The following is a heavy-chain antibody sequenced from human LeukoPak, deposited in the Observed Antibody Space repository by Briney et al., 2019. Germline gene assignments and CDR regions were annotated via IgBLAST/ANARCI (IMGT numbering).Heavy chain of an antibody. CDR3: AREARGDDYFDP. CDR1: GFTFTTYW. CDR2: IKQDGSQK. Sequence: GGSLRLSCAASGFTFTTYWLSWVRQTPGKGLEWVANIKQDGSQKYYVDSVKGRFTISRDNAKSSLYFQMNSLRAEDTAVYYCAREARGDDYFDPWGRGTLVTVSS. V-gene: IGHV3-7*05. J-gene: IGHJ2*01. D-gene: IGHD4-17*01.